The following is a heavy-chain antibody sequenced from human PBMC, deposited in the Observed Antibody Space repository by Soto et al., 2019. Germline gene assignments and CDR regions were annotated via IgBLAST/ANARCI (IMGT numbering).Heavy chain of an antibody. Sequence: QVQLVQSGAEVKKPGASVKVSCKASGYTFTSYYMHWVRQAPGQGLEWMGIINPSGGSTSYAQKSQGRVTMTRDTPTSTVYMELGSLRSEDTAVYYCAGDPGGSYYGDYWGQGTLVTVSS. CDR3: AGDPGGSYYGDY. V-gene: IGHV1-46*01. J-gene: IGHJ4*02. D-gene: IGHD1-26*01. CDR1: GYTFTSYY. CDR2: INPSGGST.